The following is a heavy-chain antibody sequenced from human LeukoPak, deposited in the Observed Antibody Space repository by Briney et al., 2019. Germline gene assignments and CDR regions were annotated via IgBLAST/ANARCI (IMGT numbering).Heavy chain of an antibody. CDR1: GDSMSDSY. D-gene: IGHD2-8*01. Sequence: PSETLSLTCSVPGDSMSDSYWSWIRQPAGKGLEWIGRIYSSGISNYNPSLKSRVTLSVDTSNNQFSLTLSSVTAADTAVYHCARDVRSHNGPGGYYYYYMDVWGKGTTVTVSS. CDR3: ARDVRSHNGPGGYYYYYMDV. CDR2: IYSSGIS. V-gene: IGHV4-4*07. J-gene: IGHJ6*03.